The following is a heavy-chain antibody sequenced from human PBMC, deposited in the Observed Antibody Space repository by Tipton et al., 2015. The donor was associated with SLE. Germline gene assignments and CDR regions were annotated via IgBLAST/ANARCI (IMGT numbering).Heavy chain of an antibody. CDR1: GGSFSGCY. CDR2: INHSGST. V-gene: IGHV4-34*01. D-gene: IGHD5-12*01. CDR3: ARGHERHYDSPNFDI. Sequence: GLVKPSETLSLTCAVYGGSFSGCYWSWIRQPPGKGLEWIGEINHSGSTNYNPSLKSRVTISVDMSKNQFSLKLSSVTAADTAVYYCARGHERHYDSPNFDIWGQGTMVTVSS. J-gene: IGHJ3*02.